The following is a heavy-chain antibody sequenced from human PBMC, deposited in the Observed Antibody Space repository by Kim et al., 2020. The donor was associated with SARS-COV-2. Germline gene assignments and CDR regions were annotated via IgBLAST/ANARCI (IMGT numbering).Heavy chain of an antibody. CDR3: ARGRTAMVTFDY. D-gene: IGHD5-18*01. V-gene: IGHV1-3*01. Sequence: YSQKFQGRVTITRDTTASTAYMELSSLRSEDTAVYYCARGRTAMVTFDYWGQGTLVTVSS. J-gene: IGHJ4*02.